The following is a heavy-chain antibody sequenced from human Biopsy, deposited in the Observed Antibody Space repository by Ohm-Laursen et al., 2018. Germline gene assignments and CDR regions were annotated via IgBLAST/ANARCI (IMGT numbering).Heavy chain of an antibody. CDR2: IDTINGGA. CDR3: ARERDP. CDR1: GYTFTDYY. J-gene: IGHJ5*02. Sequence: ASVKVSCKASGYTFTDYYVHWVRQAPGHGLEWMGWIDTINGGARYAQKFQGRVTMTRDTSISTAYMELSRLTSDDTAVYYCARERDPWSQGTLVTVSS. V-gene: IGHV1-2*02.